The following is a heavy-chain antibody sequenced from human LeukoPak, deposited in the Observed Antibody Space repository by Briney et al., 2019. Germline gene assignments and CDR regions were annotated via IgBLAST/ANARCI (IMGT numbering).Heavy chain of an antibody. J-gene: IGHJ4*02. CDR3: ARVIAAAWGYFDY. Sequence: GGSPRLSCAASGFTFSSYWMSWVRQAPGKGLEWVANIKQDGSEKYYVDSVKGRFTISRDNAKNSLYLQMNSLRAEDTAVYYCARVIAAAWGYFDYWGQGTLVTVSS. CDR1: GFTFSSYW. CDR2: IKQDGSEK. D-gene: IGHD6-13*01. V-gene: IGHV3-7*01.